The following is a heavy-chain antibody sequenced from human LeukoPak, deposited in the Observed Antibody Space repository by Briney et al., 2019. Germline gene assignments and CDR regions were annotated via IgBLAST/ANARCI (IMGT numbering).Heavy chain of an antibody. D-gene: IGHD2-8*01. J-gene: IGHJ4*02. CDR3: AGNVYDTNWSHFDY. CDR2: FHSSRGS. CDR1: GASISGGSYR. V-gene: IGHV4-61*02. Sequence: PSETLSLTCTVSGASISGGSYRWTWLRQPAGKGLEWIGRFHSSRGSDYNDYITTLRGRVTMSVDASKNQFYLDLSSVTAADTAVYYCAGNVYDTNWSHFDYWGRGTPVTVSS.